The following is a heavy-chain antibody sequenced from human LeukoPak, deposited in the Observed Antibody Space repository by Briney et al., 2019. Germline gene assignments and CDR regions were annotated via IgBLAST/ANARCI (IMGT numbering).Heavy chain of an antibody. J-gene: IGHJ1*01. Sequence: SETLSLTCTVSGCSISSYYWSWIRQPPGKGLEWIGYIYYSGSTNYNPSLKSRVTISVDTSKNQFSLKLSSVTAADTAVYYCARDRGYFQHWGQGTLVTVSS. V-gene: IGHV4-59*01. CDR2: IYYSGST. CDR1: GCSISSYY. CDR3: ARDRGYFQH. D-gene: IGHD5-24*01.